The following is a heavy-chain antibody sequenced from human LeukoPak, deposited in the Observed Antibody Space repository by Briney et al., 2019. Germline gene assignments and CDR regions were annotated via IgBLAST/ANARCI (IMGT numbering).Heavy chain of an antibody. CDR3: ARYYYESSGYYVLDY. Sequence: PSETLSLTCTVSGGSISSYYWSWIRQPPGKGLEWIGYIYYSGSTSYNPSLKSRVTISVDTSRNQFSLKLSSLTAADTAVYYCARYYYESSGYYVLDYWGQGTLVTVSS. J-gene: IGHJ4*02. V-gene: IGHV4-59*01. CDR1: GGSISSYY. CDR2: IYYSGST. D-gene: IGHD3-22*01.